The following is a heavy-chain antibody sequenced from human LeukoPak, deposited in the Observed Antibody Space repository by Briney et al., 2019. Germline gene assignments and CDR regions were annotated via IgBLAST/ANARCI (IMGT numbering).Heavy chain of an antibody. V-gene: IGHV3-23*01. CDR2: ISGSGGST. CDR1: GFTFSSYA. D-gene: IGHD3-10*01. J-gene: IGHJ4*02. Sequence: PGGSLRLSCAASGFTFSSYAMSWVRQAPGKGLEWVSAISGSGGSTYYADSVKGRFTISRDNSKNTLYLQMNSLRAEDTAVYYCAKELIVWFGELSPLDYWGQGTLVTVSS. CDR3: AKELIVWFGELSPLDY.